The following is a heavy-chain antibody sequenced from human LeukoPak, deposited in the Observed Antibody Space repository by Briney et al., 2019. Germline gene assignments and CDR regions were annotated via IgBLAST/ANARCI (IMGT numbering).Heavy chain of an antibody. CDR2: INHSGST. CDR3: ARDSCNNGSCYVDY. Sequence: SETLSLTCTVSGSSITNINYYWDWIRQPPGKGLEWIGEINHSGSTNYNPSLMSRVTVSVGKSKNHFSLKLSSVTAADTAVYYCARDSCNNGSCYVDYRGQGTLVTVSS. J-gene: IGHJ4*02. D-gene: IGHD2-8*01. CDR1: GSSITNINYY. V-gene: IGHV4-39*07.